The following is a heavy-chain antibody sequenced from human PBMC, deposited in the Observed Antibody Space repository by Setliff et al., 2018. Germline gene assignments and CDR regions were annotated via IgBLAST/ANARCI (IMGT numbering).Heavy chain of an antibody. J-gene: IGHJ4*02. CDR2: IYTSGST. CDR3: ARVQLWSPYYFYY. D-gene: IGHD5-18*01. V-gene: IGHV4-61*02. Sequence: PSETLSLTCTVSGGSISSGSYYWSWIRQPAGKGLEWIGRIYTSGSTNYNPSLKSRVTISVDTSKNQFSLNLSSVTAADTAVYYCARVQLWSPYYFYYWGQGTLVTVSS. CDR1: GGSISSGSYY.